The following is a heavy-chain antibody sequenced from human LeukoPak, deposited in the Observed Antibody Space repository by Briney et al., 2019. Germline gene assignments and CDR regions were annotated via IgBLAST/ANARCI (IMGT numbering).Heavy chain of an antibody. D-gene: IGHD3-10*01. CDR3: ARAHYGSDMNYYYYYYMDV. J-gene: IGHJ6*03. Sequence: SETLSLTCTVSGGSISSSSYYWGRIRQPPGKGLEWIGSIYYSGSTYYNPSLKSRVTISVDTSKNQFSLKLSSVTAADTAVYYCARAHYGSDMNYYYYYYMDVWGKGTTVTVSS. CDR2: IYYSGST. CDR1: GGSISSSSYY. V-gene: IGHV4-39*07.